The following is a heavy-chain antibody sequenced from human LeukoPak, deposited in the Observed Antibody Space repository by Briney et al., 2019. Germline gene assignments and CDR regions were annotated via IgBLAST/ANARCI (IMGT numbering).Heavy chain of an antibody. D-gene: IGHD2-2*01. Sequence: ASVKVSCKASGYTFTGYYMHWVRQAPGQGLEWVGWINPNSGGTNYAQKFQGRVTMTRDTSINTAYMELSRLRSDDTAVYYCARADCSSTSCLPASFDPWGQGTLVTVSS. CDR1: GYTFTGYY. J-gene: IGHJ5*02. CDR3: ARADCSSTSCLPASFDP. CDR2: INPNSGGT. V-gene: IGHV1-2*02.